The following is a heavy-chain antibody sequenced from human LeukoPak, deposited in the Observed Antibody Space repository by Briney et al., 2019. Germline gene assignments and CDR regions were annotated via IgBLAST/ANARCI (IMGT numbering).Heavy chain of an antibody. Sequence: GGSLRLSCAASGFTFDDYAMSWVRQAPGKGLEWVSGINWNGGSTGYADSVKGRFTISRDNAKNSLYLQTNSLRAEDTALYYCARTPRIYYDDRMDIWGQGTMVTVSS. CDR3: ARTPRIYYDDRMDI. CDR2: INWNGGST. V-gene: IGHV3-20*04. CDR1: GFTFDDYA. J-gene: IGHJ3*02. D-gene: IGHD3-22*01.